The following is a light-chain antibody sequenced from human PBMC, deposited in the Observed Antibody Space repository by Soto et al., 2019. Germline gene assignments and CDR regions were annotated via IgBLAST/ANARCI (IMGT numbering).Light chain of an antibody. V-gene: IGKV1-5*03. CDR3: QQYNTYSRT. J-gene: IGKJ1*01. CDR1: QSISTY. Sequence: DIQMTQSPSTLSASVGDRVAITCRASQSISTYLAWYQEKPGKAPKLLIYKASSLESGVPSRFSGSGSGAEFTLTISSLQPDEFATYYCQQYNTYSRTVGQGTKVEIK. CDR2: KAS.